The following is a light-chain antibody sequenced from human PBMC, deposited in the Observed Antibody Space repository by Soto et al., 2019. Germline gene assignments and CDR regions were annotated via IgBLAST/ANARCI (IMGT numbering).Light chain of an antibody. Sequence: EIVLTQSPDTLSLSPGERATLSCRASQSIRSERLAWYQQKPGQAPRLVIFDASNRASGMPERFSGSGSGTDFTLTIARLEPEDFAVYYCQQYGSSQYTFGQGTKLEIK. CDR2: DAS. J-gene: IGKJ2*01. CDR3: QQYGSSQYT. V-gene: IGKV3-20*01. CDR1: QSIRSER.